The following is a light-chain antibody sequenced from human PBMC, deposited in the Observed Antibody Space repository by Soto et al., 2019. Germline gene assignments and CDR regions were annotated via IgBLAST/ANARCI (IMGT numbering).Light chain of an antibody. CDR2: DVR. V-gene: IGLV2-14*03. CDR3: SSYASTTALV. J-gene: IGLJ3*02. CDR1: NNDVGYYDY. Sequence: QSALTQPASVSGSPGQSITMSCTGTNNDVGYYDYVSWYQQRPGEAPRLMIYDVRNRPSGVSTRFSGSKSGNTASLTISGLQTDDEGTYYCSSYASTTALVFGGGTKLTVL.